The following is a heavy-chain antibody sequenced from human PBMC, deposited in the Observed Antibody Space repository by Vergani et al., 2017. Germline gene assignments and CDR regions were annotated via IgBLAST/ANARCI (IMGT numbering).Heavy chain of an antibody. CDR2: IYYSGST. D-gene: IGHD6-13*01. V-gene: IGHV4-39*01. Sequence: QLQLQESGPGLVKPSETLSLTCTVSGGSVSISSYYWGWIRQPPGKGLEWIGSIYYSGSTYYNPSLKSRVTISVDTSKNQFSLKPSSVTAADTAVYYCARGYSTTVAPSGYWGQGTLVTVSS. CDR3: ARGYSTTVAPSGY. J-gene: IGHJ4*02. CDR1: GGSVSISSYY.